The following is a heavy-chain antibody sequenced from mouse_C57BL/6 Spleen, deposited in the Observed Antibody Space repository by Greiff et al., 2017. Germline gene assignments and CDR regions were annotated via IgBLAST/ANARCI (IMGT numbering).Heavy chain of an antibody. CDR3: ARTREGGRIPYYFDY. V-gene: IGHV1-72*01. Sequence: VQLQQPGAELVKPGASVKLSCKASGYTFTSYWMHWVKQRPGRGLEWIGRIDPNSGGTKYNEKFKGKATLTVDKPSSTAYMQLSSLTSEDSAVYYWARTREGGRIPYYFDYWGQGTTLTVSS. CDR2: IDPNSGGT. D-gene: IGHD1-2*01. J-gene: IGHJ2*01. CDR1: GYTFTSYW.